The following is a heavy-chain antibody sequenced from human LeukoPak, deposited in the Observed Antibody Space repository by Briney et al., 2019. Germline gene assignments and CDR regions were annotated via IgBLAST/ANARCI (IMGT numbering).Heavy chain of an antibody. D-gene: IGHD2-21*02. J-gene: IGHJ1*01. V-gene: IGHV4-4*07. Sequence: SETLSLTCTVSGGSITNYWSWLRQPAGKGLEWIGRIYSSGTTNYNPSLKSRVTMSIDTTQFSLKLSSVTAADTAVYYCARANTCGGDCGDAEYFQHWGQGTLVTVSS. CDR1: GGSITNY. CDR2: IYSSGTT. CDR3: ARANTCGGDCGDAEYFQH.